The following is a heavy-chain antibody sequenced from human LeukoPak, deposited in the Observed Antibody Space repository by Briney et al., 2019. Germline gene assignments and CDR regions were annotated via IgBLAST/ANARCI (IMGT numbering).Heavy chain of an antibody. CDR1: GYTLTELS. CDR2: FDPEDGET. CDR3: ARAKVTGTAVAGPGY. Sequence: ASVKVSCKVSGYTLTELSMHWVRQAPGKGLEWMGGFDPEDGETIYAQKFQGRVTMTRDTSTSTVYMELSSLRFEDTAVYYCARAKVTGTAVAGPGYWGQGTLVTVSS. V-gene: IGHV1-24*01. D-gene: IGHD6-19*01. J-gene: IGHJ4*02.